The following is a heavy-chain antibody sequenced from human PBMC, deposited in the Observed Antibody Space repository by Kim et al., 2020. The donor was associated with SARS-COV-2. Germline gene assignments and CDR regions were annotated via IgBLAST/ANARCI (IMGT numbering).Heavy chain of an antibody. V-gene: IGHV1-69*13. CDR3: ARAGAHCGSSSCFDF. Sequence: SVKVSCKASGGTISRYGLSWVRQAPGQGLEWMGGIIPIFGTANYAHKFQGRLTMRADESTNTAYMELSSLRVEDTAVYYCARAGAHCGSSSCFDFWGQGPLVIVAS. J-gene: IGHJ4*02. D-gene: IGHD2-2*01. CDR1: GGTISRYG. CDR2: IIPIFGTA.